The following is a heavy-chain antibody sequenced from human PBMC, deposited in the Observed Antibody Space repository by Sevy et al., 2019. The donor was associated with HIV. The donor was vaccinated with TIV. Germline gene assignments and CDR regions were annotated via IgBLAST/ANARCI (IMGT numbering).Heavy chain of an antibody. Sequence: ASVKVSCKASGYTFTGYYMHWVRQAPGQGLEWMGWINPNSGGTNYAQKFQGRVTMTRDTSISTAYMELSRLRSDDTAVYYCGRDLIVVVFLNYYGMDVWGQGTTVTVSS. CDR1: GYTFTGYY. CDR3: GRDLIVVVFLNYYGMDV. J-gene: IGHJ6*02. D-gene: IGHD2-2*01. V-gene: IGHV1-2*02. CDR2: INPNSGGT.